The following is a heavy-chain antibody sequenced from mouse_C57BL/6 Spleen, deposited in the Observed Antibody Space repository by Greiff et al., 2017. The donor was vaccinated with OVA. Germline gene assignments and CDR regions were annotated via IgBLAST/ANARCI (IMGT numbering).Heavy chain of an antibody. CDR1: GYTFTSYW. V-gene: IGHV1-52*01. Sequence: QVQLQQSGAELVRPGSSVKLSCKASGYTFTSYWMHWVKQRPIQGLEWIGNIDPSDSETHYNQKFKDKATLTVDKSSSTAYMQLSSLPSEDSAVYYCARRDSNAGAMDYWGQGTSVTVAS. J-gene: IGHJ4*01. CDR2: IDPSDSET. D-gene: IGHD2-5*01. CDR3: ARRDSNAGAMDY.